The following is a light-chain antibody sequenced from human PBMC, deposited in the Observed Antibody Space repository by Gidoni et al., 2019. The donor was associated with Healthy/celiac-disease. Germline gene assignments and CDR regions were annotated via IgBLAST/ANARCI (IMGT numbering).Light chain of an antibody. J-gene: IGKJ1*01. CDR1: QSIGDW. CDR2: KAS. Sequence: DIQMTQSPSTLSASIGDRVTVTCRASQSIGDWLALYQQKPGEAPKLLIYKASRLESGVQSRVSGSGSVTEFTLTINSLQADDFATYYCHHNSNLWTFXXXSKVDIK. V-gene: IGKV1-5*03. CDR3: HHNSNLWT.